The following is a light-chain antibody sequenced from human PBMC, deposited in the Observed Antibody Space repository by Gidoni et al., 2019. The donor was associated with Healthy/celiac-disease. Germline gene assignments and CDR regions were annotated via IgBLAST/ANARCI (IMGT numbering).Light chain of an antibody. CDR3: QQRSNWPSIT. Sequence: EIVLTPSPATLSLSPGVRTTLSCRASQSVSSYLAGYQQKPAQAPRLLIYDASNRATGIPARFSGSGSGTDFTLTISSLEPEDFSVYYCQQRSNWPSITFGQGTRLEMK. V-gene: IGKV3-11*01. J-gene: IGKJ5*01. CDR1: QSVSSY. CDR2: DAS.